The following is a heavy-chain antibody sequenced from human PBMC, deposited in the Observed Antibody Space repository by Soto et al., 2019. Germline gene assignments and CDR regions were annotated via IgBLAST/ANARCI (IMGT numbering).Heavy chain of an antibody. Sequence: PGKGLEWVAVITYDGSFQYYADSVKGRFTISRDNSKNTLSLHLNTLKPEDTAVYHFVIEPEDGIRYSAPVSSFLLNRSSDL. D-gene: IGHD3-9*01. CDR3: VIEPEDGIRYSAPVSSFLLNRSSDL. J-gene: IGHJ2*01. CDR2: ITYDGSFQ. V-gene: IGHV3-30*03.